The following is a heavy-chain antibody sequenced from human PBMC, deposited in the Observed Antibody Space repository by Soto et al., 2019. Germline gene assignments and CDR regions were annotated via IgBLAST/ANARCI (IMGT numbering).Heavy chain of an antibody. CDR1: GVSISSSY. Sequence: SETLSLTCTVSGVSISSSYWSWIRQSPGTGLEWIGYIYYTGTTNYNPSLKRRVTISLDTAKNQFSLNVNSPTTADTAVYFCARGGNRYSNTASGVGGFDFWGQGTLVTVSS. D-gene: IGHD5-12*01. J-gene: IGHJ4*02. CDR3: ARGGNRYSNTASGVGGFDF. CDR2: IYYTGTT. V-gene: IGHV4-59*01.